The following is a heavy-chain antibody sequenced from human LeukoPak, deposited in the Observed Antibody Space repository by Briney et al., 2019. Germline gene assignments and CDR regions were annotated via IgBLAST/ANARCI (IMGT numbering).Heavy chain of an antibody. J-gene: IGHJ4*02. Sequence: GSSVKVSCKASGGTFSSYAISWVRQAPGQGLEWMGGIIPIFGTANYAQKFQGRVTITADKSTSTAFMELSSLRSEDTAVYYCARGVPDLTFDYWGQGTLVTVSS. V-gene: IGHV1-69*06. CDR1: GGTFSSYA. D-gene: IGHD2-2*01. CDR2: IIPIFGTA. CDR3: ARGVPDLTFDY.